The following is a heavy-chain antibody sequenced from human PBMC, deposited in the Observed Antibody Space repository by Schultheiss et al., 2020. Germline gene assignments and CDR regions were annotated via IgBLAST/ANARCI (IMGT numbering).Heavy chain of an antibody. CDR2: IYSGGST. J-gene: IGHJ6*04. CDR3: ARDPRFSSSSWTPRAYYYYGMDV. CDR1: GFTFDDYA. V-gene: IGHV3-66*01. D-gene: IGHD6-13*01. Sequence: GGSLRLSCAASGFTFDDYAMHWVRQAPGKGLVWVSVIYSGGSTYYADSVKGRFTISRDNAKNSLYLQMNSLRDEDTAVYYCARDPRFSSSSWTPRAYYYYGMDVWGKGTTGTV.